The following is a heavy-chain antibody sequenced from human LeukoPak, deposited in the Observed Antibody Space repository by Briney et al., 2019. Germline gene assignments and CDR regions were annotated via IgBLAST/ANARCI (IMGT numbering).Heavy chain of an antibody. V-gene: IGHV3-23*01. J-gene: IGHJ6*02. D-gene: IGHD6-13*01. Sequence: GGSLRLSCEASGFTFGSHAMYWVRQAPGKGLEWVAGIFGSGGSPYYADSVKGRFTISRDKSKNTLYLLMISLRAEDTAVYYCAIRKQQVVPPRAYPYYYGMDVWGQGTTVTVSS. CDR2: IFGSGGSP. CDR3: AIRKQQVVPPRAYPYYYGMDV. CDR1: GFTFGSHA.